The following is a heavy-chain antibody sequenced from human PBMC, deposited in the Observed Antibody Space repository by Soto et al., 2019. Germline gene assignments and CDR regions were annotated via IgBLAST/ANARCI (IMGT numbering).Heavy chain of an antibody. D-gene: IGHD2-15*01. V-gene: IGHV4-59*01. CDR3: ARKGVVWGFNWFDP. J-gene: IGHJ5*02. CDR2: IYYSGST. CDR1: GGSISSYY. Sequence: KASETLSLTCTVSGGSISSYYWSWIRQPPGKGLEWIGYIYYSGSTNYNPSLKRRVTISVDTSKNQFSLKLSSVTAADTAVYYCARKGVVWGFNWFDPWGQGTLVTVSS.